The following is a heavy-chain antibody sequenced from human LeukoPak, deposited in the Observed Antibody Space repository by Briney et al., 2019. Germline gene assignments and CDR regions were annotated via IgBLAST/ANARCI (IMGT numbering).Heavy chain of an antibody. CDR2: INPNSGVT. D-gene: IGHD1-26*01. CDR3: ARDPLVGATGGYFDY. Sequence: ASVKVSCKASGYTFTAYYMRWVRQAPGQGLEWMGWINPNSGVTNYAQKFQGRVTMTCDTSISTAYMELSSLKFDDTAVYYCARDPLVGATGGYFDYWGQGTLVTVSS. V-gene: IGHV1-2*02. J-gene: IGHJ4*02. CDR1: GYTFTAYY.